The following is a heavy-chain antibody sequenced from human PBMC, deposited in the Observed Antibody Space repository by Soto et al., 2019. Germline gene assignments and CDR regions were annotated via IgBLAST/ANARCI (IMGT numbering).Heavy chain of an antibody. D-gene: IGHD1-26*01. Sequence: SETLSLTYTVSGGSINRYYWTWIRQPPGKGLEWMGYIYYSGTTTNYNPSLKSRVTLSVDTSKNQFSLKLSSVTAADTAVYYCARLGGSYAVPHFDYWGQGTLVTVSS. V-gene: IGHV4-59*08. CDR2: IYYSGTTT. J-gene: IGHJ4*02. CDR1: GGSINRYY. CDR3: ARLGGSYAVPHFDY.